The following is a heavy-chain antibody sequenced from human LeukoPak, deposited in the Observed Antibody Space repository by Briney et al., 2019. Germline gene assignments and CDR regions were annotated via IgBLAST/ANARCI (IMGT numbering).Heavy chain of an antibody. D-gene: IGHD5-18*01. Sequence: SGGSLRLSCAASGFTFSSYAMHWVRQAPGKGLEWVAVISYDGSNKYSADSVKGRFTISRDNSKNTLYLQMNSLRAEDTAVWYCAGDSYGENFDYWGQGTLVTVSS. CDR3: AGDSYGENFDY. CDR2: ISYDGSNK. V-gene: IGHV3-30-3*01. CDR1: GFTFSSYA. J-gene: IGHJ4*02.